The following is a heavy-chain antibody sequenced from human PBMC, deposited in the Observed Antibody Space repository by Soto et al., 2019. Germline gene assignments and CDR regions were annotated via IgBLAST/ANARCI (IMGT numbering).Heavy chain of an antibody. CDR2: ISGSGGCT. CDR3: AKDPRFMITFGGPDY. D-gene: IGHD3-16*01. V-gene: IGHV3-23*01. J-gene: IGHJ4*02. CDR1: GFTFSSYA. Sequence: EVQLLESGGGLVQPGGSLRLSCAASGFTFSSYAMSWVRQAPGKGLEWVSAISGSGGCTYYADSVKGRFTISRDNSKNTLDLQMNSLRAEDTAVYYCAKDPRFMITFGGPDYWGQGTLVTVSS.